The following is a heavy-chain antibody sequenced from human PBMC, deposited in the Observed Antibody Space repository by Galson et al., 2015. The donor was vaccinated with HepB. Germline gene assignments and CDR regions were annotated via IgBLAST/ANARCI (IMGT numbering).Heavy chain of an antibody. V-gene: IGHV3-74*01. Sequence: SLRLSCAASGFTFSSYWMHWVRQAPGKGLVWVSRINSDGSSTSYADSVKGRFTISRDNAKNTLYLQMNSLRAEDTAVYYCARMYYYGSGGYYYYMDVWGKGTTVTVSS. D-gene: IGHD3-10*01. CDR2: INSDGSST. CDR1: GFTFSSYW. CDR3: ARMYYYGSGGYYYYMDV. J-gene: IGHJ6*03.